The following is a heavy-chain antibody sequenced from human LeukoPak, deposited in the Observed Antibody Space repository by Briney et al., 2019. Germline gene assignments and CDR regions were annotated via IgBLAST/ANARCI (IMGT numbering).Heavy chain of an antibody. Sequence: ASLKVSSTASGDTFTSYDINWVRQAPGQGLEWMGWMNPHSGNTGYTQKFQGRITMTRNTSVSTAYMELSSLTSEDTAVYYCARIAAAGNRRLNYWGQGTLVTVSS. V-gene: IGHV1-8*01. CDR3: ARIAAAGNRRLNY. CDR2: MNPHSGNT. CDR1: GDTFTSYD. J-gene: IGHJ4*02. D-gene: IGHD6-13*01.